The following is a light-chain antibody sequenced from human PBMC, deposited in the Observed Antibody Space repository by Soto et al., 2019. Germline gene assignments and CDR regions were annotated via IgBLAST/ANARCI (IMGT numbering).Light chain of an antibody. CDR3: SSYTLSRTLV. CDR1: SSDVGGYNY. Sequence: LTQPASVSGSPGQSITISCTGTSSDVGGYNYVSWYQQHPGKAPKLMIYEVSNRPSGVSNRFSGSKSGNTASLTISGLQAEDEDDYYCSSYTLSRTLVVGNGTKIT. CDR2: EVS. J-gene: IGLJ1*01. V-gene: IGLV2-14*01.